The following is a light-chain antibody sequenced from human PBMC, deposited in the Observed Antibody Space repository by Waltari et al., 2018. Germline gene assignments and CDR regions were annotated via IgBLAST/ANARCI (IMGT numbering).Light chain of an antibody. J-gene: IGKJ4*01. CDR2: YAS. Sequence: EIVLTQSPAFRSVPLKEKVTITCQASQSIGSSLYWYQQKPDQSPKLLIKYASQSISGVPSRFSGSGSGTDFTFIINSLEAEDAATYYCQQSSSFPLTFGGGTKVEIK. CDR3: QQSSSFPLT. V-gene: IGKV6-21*02. CDR1: QSIGSS.